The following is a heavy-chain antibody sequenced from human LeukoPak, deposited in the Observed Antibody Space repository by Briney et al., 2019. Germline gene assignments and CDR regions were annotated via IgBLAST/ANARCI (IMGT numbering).Heavy chain of an antibody. CDR3: ARHWLEAAKTYSYWFDP. CDR1: GDSISSSGYY. CDR2: IYRGGTM. Sequence: SETLSLTRTVSGDSISSSGYYWGWIRQPPGKGLEWIGYIYRGGTMNYNPSLKSRVTMSLDTSKNQISLMLNSVTAADTAVYYCARHWLEAAKTYSYWFDPWGQGTLVTVSS. J-gene: IGHJ5*02. V-gene: IGHV4-61*05. D-gene: IGHD2-21*01.